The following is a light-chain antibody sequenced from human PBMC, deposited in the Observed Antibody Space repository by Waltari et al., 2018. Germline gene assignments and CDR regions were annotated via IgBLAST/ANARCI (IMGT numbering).Light chain of an antibody. CDR3: SSYRSVRTVI. CDR2: EVY. V-gene: IGLV2-14*01. Sequence: SALTQPPSVSRSLGESITISCTGTDSDIGGYKYVSWYQQYPGKAPRLLIYEVYAVPSVVTIRFSGSKSVNTASLTISGLQAEDEAEYFCSSYRSVRTVIFGGGTQVSVL. CDR1: DSDIGGYKY. J-gene: IGLJ2*01.